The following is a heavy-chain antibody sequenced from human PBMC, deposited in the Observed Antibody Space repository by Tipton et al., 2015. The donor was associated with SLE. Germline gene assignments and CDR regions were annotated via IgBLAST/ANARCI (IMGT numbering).Heavy chain of an antibody. V-gene: IGHV4-39*07. J-gene: IGHJ5*02. Sequence: TLSLTCSVSGGPVIGTLHPWGWVAQPPGRGLGWIGRAHLGGGSSQPPPLRGRVTISVDTSKNQFSLRLHSVTAADTAVYYCARQGPIAAARGNWFDPWGQGTLVTVSS. D-gene: IGHD6-13*01. CDR2: AHLGGGS. CDR3: ARQGPIAAARGNWFDP. CDR1: GGPVIGTLHP.